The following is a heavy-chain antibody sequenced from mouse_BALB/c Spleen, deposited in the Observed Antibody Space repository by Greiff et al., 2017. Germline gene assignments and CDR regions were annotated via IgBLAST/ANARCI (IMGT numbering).Heavy chain of an antibody. Sequence: VQLQQSGGGLVQPGGSLKLSCAASGFTFSSYGMSWVRQTPDKRLELVATINSNGGSTYYPDSVKGRFTISRDNAKNTLYLQMSSLKSEDTAMYYCAREGLLDYWGQGTTLTVSS. CDR3: AREGLLDY. CDR1: GFTFSSYG. CDR2: INSNGGST. V-gene: IGHV5-6-3*01. D-gene: IGHD2-4*01. J-gene: IGHJ2*01.